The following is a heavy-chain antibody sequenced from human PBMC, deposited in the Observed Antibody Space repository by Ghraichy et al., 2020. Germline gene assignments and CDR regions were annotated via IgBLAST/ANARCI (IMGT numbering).Heavy chain of an antibody. V-gene: IGHV4-59*01. Sequence: SETPSLTCIVSGGSISSYYWSWIRQSPTKGLEWIGYIYYSGSTNYNPSLKSRVTISVDTSKNQFSLKLNSVTAADTAVYYCTRGVAWRGADYWGQGTLVTVSS. CDR3: TRGVAWRGADY. J-gene: IGHJ4*02. CDR1: GGSISSYY. D-gene: IGHD3-3*01. CDR2: IYYSGST.